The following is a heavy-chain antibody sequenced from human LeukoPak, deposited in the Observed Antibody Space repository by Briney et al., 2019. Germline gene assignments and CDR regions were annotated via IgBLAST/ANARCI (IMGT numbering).Heavy chain of an antibody. CDR1: GFSLSTYN. CDR2: IWYDGSNK. Sequence: GGSLRLSCAASGFSLSTYNMNWVRQAPGKGLERVAVIWYDGSNKYYADSVRGRFTICRDNSKNSLYLQMNSLRAEDTAVYYCARDHGSGTSDFDYWGQGTLVTVSS. D-gene: IGHD3-10*01. V-gene: IGHV3-33*08. CDR3: ARDHGSGTSDFDY. J-gene: IGHJ4*02.